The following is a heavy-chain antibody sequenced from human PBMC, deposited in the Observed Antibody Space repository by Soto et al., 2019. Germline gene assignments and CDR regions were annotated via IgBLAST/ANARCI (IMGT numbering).Heavy chain of an antibody. V-gene: IGHV4-31*03. CDR3: AISEVVVIRIDS. Sequence: QVQLQESGPGLVKPSQTLSLTCSVSGASITRGGFLWTWIRQQPGKGLEWIGFISYHGRTSYNPSLKSRVTISADTSQNQFSLQLSSVTAADTAVYYCAISEVVVIRIDSWGQGTPVTVSA. CDR2: ISYHGRT. CDR1: GASITRGGFL. J-gene: IGHJ4*02. D-gene: IGHD3-22*01.